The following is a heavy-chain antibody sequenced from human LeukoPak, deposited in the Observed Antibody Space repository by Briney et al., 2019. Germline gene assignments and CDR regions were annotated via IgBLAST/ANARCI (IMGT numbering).Heavy chain of an antibody. CDR1: GYSFTSYW. J-gene: IGHJ3*02. CDR2: IYPGDSDT. CDR3: ARHGVGTSNAAFDI. Sequence: GESLKISCRGSGYSFTSYWIGWVRQMPGKGLEWMGIIYPGDSDTRYIPSFQGQVTISADKSISTAYLQWSSLKPSDTAMYCCARHGVGTSNAAFDIWGQGTMVTVSS. D-gene: IGHD1-26*01. V-gene: IGHV5-51*01.